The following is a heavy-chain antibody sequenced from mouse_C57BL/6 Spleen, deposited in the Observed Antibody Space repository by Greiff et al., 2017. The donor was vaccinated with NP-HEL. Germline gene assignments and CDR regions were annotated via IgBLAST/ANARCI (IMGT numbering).Heavy chain of an antibody. Sequence: EVKLMESGGGLVQPGGSLSLSCAASGFTFTDYYMSWVRQPPGKALEWLGFIRNKANGYTTEYSASVKGRFTISRDNSQSILYLQMNALRAEDSATYYCARSLYDGYYVWYFDVWGTGTTVTVSS. D-gene: IGHD2-3*01. J-gene: IGHJ1*03. CDR1: GFTFTDYY. V-gene: IGHV7-3*01. CDR2: IRNKANGYTT. CDR3: ARSLYDGYYVWYFDV.